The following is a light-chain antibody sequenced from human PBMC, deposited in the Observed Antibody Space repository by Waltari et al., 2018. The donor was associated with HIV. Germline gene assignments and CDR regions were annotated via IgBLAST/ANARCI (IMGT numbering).Light chain of an antibody. CDR1: DREIGFSNF. Sequence: QSVLTQPASVSGSPGQSISISCTGTDREIGFSNFASLYQHLPGTAPRLIIYRGTARASGRSSRFSASKSGNTASLSISGLQLEDEGDYYCTSYSYSHHFAFGGGTTLTVL. CDR2: RGT. J-gene: IGLJ3*02. V-gene: IGLV2-14*01. CDR3: TSYSYSHHFA.